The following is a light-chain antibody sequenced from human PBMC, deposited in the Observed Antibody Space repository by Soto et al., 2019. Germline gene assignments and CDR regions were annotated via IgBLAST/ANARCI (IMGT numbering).Light chain of an antibody. Sequence: DIQMTQSPSSLSASVGDRVTITCRASQSISSYLNWYQQKPGKAPKLLIYAASSLQSGVPSRFSGSGSGTDFTLTISSLQPDDFATYYCQQYNSAPLTFGQGTRLEIK. V-gene: IGKV1-39*01. J-gene: IGKJ5*01. CDR3: QQYNSAPLT. CDR2: AAS. CDR1: QSISSY.